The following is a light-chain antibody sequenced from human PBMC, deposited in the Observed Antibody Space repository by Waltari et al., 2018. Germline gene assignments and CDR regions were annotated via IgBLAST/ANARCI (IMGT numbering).Light chain of an antibody. Sequence: QSALTQPASVSGSPGQSITISCTGTTSDLGGYNYVSWYQQHPGKAPKLILYDVTSRPSGVSNRFSGSKSGNTASLTISGLQPEDEADYYCCSFTSSSTWVFGGGTKLTVL. CDR2: DVT. V-gene: IGLV2-14*03. CDR1: TSDLGGYNY. CDR3: CSFTSSSTWV. J-gene: IGLJ3*02.